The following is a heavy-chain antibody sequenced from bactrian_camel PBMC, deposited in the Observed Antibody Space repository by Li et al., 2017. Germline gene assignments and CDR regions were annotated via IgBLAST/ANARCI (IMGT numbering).Heavy chain of an antibody. V-gene: IGHV3S55*01. CDR3: AASFTACVARAHYVERYNY. J-gene: IGHJ4*01. CDR1: GYTSERYC. Sequence: HVQLVESGGGSVQVGGSLNLSCTASGYTSERYCMGWFRQPPGKKREGVAAIDSDGSTHYGDSVKGRFTVSVDNARKTLYLQMNDLKPEDTAVYYCAASFTACVARAHYVERYNYWGQGTQVTVS. CDR2: IDSDGST. D-gene: IGHD3*01.